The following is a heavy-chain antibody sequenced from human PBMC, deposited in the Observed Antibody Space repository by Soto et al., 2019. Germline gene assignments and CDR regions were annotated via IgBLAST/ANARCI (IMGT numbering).Heavy chain of an antibody. D-gene: IGHD3-22*01. Sequence: GASVKVSCKASGYTFTSYYMHWVRQAPGQGLEWMGIINPSGGSTSYAQKFQGRVTMTRDTSTSTVYMELSSLRSEDTAVYYCARDLDYYDSSGYNFDPWGQGTLVTVSS. CDR2: INPSGGST. J-gene: IGHJ5*02. CDR1: GYTFTSYY. V-gene: IGHV1-46*01. CDR3: ARDLDYYDSSGYNFDP.